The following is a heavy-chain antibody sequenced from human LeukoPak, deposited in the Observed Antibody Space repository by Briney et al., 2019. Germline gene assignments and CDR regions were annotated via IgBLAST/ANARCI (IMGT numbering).Heavy chain of an antibody. J-gene: IGHJ4*02. D-gene: IGHD2-2*03. Sequence: SETLSLTCTVSGGSISSYYWSWIRQPPGKGLEWIGYIYYSGSTNCNPSLKSRVTISVDPSKNQFSLKLSSVTAADTAVYYCARRRHGYYFDYWGQGTLVTVSS. CDR3: ARRRHGYYFDY. V-gene: IGHV4-59*08. CDR2: IYYSGST. CDR1: GGSISSYY.